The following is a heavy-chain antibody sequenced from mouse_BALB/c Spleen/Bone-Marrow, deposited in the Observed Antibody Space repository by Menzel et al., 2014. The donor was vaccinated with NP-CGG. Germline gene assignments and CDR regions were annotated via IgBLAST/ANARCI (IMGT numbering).Heavy chain of an antibody. CDR3: ARQGYPYFDY. CDR1: GFPLGSYY. J-gene: IGHJ2*01. D-gene: IGHD2-14*01. Sequence: EVHLVESGGGLGKLGGSLKLSGPASGFPLGSYYRSGVGQPQEKRLGLVAAFISNGGSTYYPDTVKGRFTISRDNAKNTLYLQMSSLKSEDTALYYCARQGYPYFDYWGQGTTLTVSS. V-gene: IGHV5-6-2*01. CDR2: FISNGGST.